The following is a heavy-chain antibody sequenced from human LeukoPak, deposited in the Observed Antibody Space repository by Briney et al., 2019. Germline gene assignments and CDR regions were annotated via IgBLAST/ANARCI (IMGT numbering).Heavy chain of an antibody. D-gene: IGHD3-10*01. CDR3: ARGSGSHFPFDY. CDR2: IYHSGST. CDR1: GYSISSGYY. V-gene: IGHV4-38-2*02. Sequence: KTSETLSPTCTVSGYSISSGYYWGWIRQPPGKGLEWIGSIYHSGSTYYNPSLKSRVTISVDTSKNQFSLKLRSVTAADTAVYYCARGSGSHFPFDYWGQGTLVTVSS. J-gene: IGHJ4*02.